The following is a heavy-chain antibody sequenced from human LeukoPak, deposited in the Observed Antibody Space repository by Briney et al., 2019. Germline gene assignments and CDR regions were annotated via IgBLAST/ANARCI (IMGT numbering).Heavy chain of an antibody. CDR3: ATDLKGRLERRGFDY. CDR2: FDPEDGET. D-gene: IGHD1-1*01. V-gene: IGHV1-24*01. Sequence: ASVKVSCKVSGYTLTELSMHWVRQAPGKGLEWMGGFDPEDGETIYAQKFQGGVTMTEDTSTDTAYMELSSLRSEDTAVYYCATDLKGRLERRGFDYWGQGTLVTVSS. CDR1: GYTLTELS. J-gene: IGHJ4*02.